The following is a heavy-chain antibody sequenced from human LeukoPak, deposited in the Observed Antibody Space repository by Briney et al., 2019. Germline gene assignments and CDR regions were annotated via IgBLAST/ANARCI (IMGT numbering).Heavy chain of an antibody. Sequence: SVKVSCKASGGTFSSYAISWVRQAPGQGLEWMGGIIPIFGTANYAQKFQGRVTITADESTSTAYMELSSLSSEDTAVYYCARGPTFGGVIVYTPFDYWGQGTLVTVSS. D-gene: IGHD3-16*02. J-gene: IGHJ4*02. CDR2: IIPIFGTA. V-gene: IGHV1-69*13. CDR1: GGTFSSYA. CDR3: ARGPTFGGVIVYTPFDY.